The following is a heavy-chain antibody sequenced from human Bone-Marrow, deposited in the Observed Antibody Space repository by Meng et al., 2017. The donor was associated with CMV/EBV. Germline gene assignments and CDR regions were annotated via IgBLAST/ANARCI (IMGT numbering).Heavy chain of an antibody. V-gene: IGHV3-23*01. J-gene: IGHJ4*02. CDR2: ISGSGDTT. CDR1: GFTFSNYA. D-gene: IGHD5-24*01. Sequence: LGRSCSAAGFTFSNYAINWVRQAPGRGLEWVSAISGSGDTTLYADSVKGRFTLSRDNSKNTLYLQMNSLRAEDTAVYYCARWVSYFDYWGQGTLVTVSS. CDR3: ARWVSYFDY.